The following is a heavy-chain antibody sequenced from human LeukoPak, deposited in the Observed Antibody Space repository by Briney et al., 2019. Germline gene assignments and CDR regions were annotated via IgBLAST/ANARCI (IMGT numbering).Heavy chain of an antibody. D-gene: IGHD1-26*01. V-gene: IGHV1-69*13. Sequence: SVKVSCKASGGTFSSYAISWVRQAPGQGLEWMGGIIPIFGTANYAQKFQGRVTITADESTSTAYMELSSLRSEDTAVYYCARGGAIVGATPFDYWGEGTLVTVSS. CDR2: IIPIFGTA. J-gene: IGHJ4*02. CDR1: GGTFSSYA. CDR3: ARGGAIVGATPFDY.